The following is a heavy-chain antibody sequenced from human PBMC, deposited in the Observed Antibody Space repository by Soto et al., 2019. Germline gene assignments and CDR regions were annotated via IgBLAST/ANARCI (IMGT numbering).Heavy chain of an antibody. Sequence: SETLSLTCTVSGGSTSSYYWSWVRQPPGKGLEWIGYIYCSGSTNYNPSLKSRVTISVDTSKNQFTLKLSAVTAADTAVYYCARDLGYPNDYWGQGTLVTVSS. J-gene: IGHJ4*02. D-gene: IGHD5-18*01. CDR1: GGSTSSYY. CDR3: ARDLGYPNDY. V-gene: IGHV4-59*01. CDR2: IYCSGST.